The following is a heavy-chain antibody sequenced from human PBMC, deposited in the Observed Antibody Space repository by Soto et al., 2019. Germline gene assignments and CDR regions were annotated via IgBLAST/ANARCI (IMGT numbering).Heavy chain of an antibody. CDR2: INHSGST. CDR3: ARGQGRVVISYYYYGMDV. D-gene: IGHD3-3*01. Sequence: LSLTCGVYGGSFSGYYWSWIRQPPGKGLEWIGEINHSGSTNYNASLKSRVSISVDTSKNQFSLKLSSVTAADTAVYYCARGQGRVVISYYYYGMDVWGQGTTVTVSS. CDR1: GGSFSGYY. J-gene: IGHJ6*02. V-gene: IGHV4-34*01.